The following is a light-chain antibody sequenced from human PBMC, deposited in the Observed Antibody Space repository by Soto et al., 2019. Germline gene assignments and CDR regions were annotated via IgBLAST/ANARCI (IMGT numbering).Light chain of an antibody. V-gene: IGKV3-20*01. CDR1: ESVSTSY. Sequence: EIVLTQSPGTLSLSPGERATLSCRASESVSTSYLAWYQQKPGQAPRLLIYGASSRATGIPDRFSGRGSGADFALTISRLEPEDFAVYYCQQYGRVPLTFGGGTKVEIK. J-gene: IGKJ4*01. CDR2: GAS. CDR3: QQYGRVPLT.